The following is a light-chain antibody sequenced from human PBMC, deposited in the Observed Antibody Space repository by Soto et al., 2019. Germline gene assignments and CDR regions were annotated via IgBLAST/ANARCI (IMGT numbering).Light chain of an antibody. J-gene: IGKJ4*01. Sequence: EIGLTQSPATLSLSPGERATLSCRASQGVSRYLAWYQQKPGQAPRLLIHDTSTRATGVPDTFSGSGSGTEFTLTISSLEPEDFAMYYCQQRFSWPPTFGGGTHVEVK. V-gene: IGKV3-11*01. CDR2: DTS. CDR1: QGVSRY. CDR3: QQRFSWPPT.